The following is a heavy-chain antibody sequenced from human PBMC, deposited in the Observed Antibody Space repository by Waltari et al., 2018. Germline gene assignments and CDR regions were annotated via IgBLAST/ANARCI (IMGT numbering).Heavy chain of an antibody. D-gene: IGHD6-6*01. CDR1: GFTFSSSS. J-gene: IGHJ3*02. Sequence: EVQLVESGGGLVKPGGSLRLSCAASGFTFSSSSMNWVRQAPGKGLEWVSSISSSSSYIYYADSVKGRFTISRDNAKNSLYLQMNSLRAEDTAVYYCARDGERQLAVAFDIWGQGTMVTVSS. CDR2: ISSSSSYI. CDR3: ARDGERQLAVAFDI. V-gene: IGHV3-21*01.